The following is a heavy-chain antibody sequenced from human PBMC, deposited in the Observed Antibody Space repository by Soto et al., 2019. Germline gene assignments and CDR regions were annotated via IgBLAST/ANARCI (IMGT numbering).Heavy chain of an antibody. J-gene: IGHJ4*02. CDR1: GGSINSYW. V-gene: IGHV4-4*07. Sequence: SETLSLTCSVSGGSINSYWWSWIRQPAGKGLEWIGRVYSSGTTDYNPSLNSRATLSVETSKNQFSLKLSSVTAADTALYYCARDIGSYAYGEGYWGQGIQVTVSS. D-gene: IGHD3-10*01. CDR2: VYSSGTT. CDR3: ARDIGSYAYGEGY.